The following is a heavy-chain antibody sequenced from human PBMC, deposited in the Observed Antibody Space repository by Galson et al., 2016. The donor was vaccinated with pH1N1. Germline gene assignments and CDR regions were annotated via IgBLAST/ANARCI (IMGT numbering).Heavy chain of an antibody. CDR1: GFTFTNYA. D-gene: IGHD6-25*01. CDR3: AKDHKQRLVELGNFEL. J-gene: IGHJ2*01. Sequence: SLRLSCAASGFTFTNYAIHWVRQAPGKGLEWVSFISVSSLSTYYADSVKGRFTISRDTSKNTVYLQMNSLRAEDTAVYYCAKDHKQRLVELGNFELWGRGTLVTVSS. CDR2: ISVSSLST. V-gene: IGHV3-23*01.